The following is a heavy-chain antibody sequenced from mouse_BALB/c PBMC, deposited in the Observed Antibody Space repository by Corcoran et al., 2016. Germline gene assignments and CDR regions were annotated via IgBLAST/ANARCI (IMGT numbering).Heavy chain of an antibody. CDR2: INPYNDGT. CDR3: ARSGTAAWFAY. Sequence: EVQLQQSGTELVKPGASVKMSCKASGYTFTSYVMHWVKQKPGQGLEWIGYINPYNDGTKYNEKFKGKATLTSDKSSSTAYMELSSLTSEDSAVYYCARSGTAAWFAYWGQGTLVTVSA. CDR1: GYTFTSYV. V-gene: IGHV1S136*01. J-gene: IGHJ3*01. D-gene: IGHD1-2*01.